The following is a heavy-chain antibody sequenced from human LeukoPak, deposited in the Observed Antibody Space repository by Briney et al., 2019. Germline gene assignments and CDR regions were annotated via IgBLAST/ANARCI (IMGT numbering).Heavy chain of an antibody. Sequence: GGSLRLSCAASGFTFDDYAMHWVRQAPGKGLEWVSGISWNSGSIGYADSVKGRLTISRDNAKNSLYLQMNSLRAEDTALYYCAKTPMDRYCSSTSCYYFDYWGQGTLVTVSS. D-gene: IGHD2-2*01. CDR2: ISWNSGSI. CDR3: AKTPMDRYCSSTSCYYFDY. J-gene: IGHJ4*02. V-gene: IGHV3-9*01. CDR1: GFTFDDYA.